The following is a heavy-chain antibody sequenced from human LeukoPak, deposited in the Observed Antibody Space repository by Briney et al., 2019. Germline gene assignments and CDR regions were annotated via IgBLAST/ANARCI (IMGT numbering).Heavy chain of an antibody. CDR3: ARGPGYCSSTSCYKGWFDP. D-gene: IGHD2-2*02. J-gene: IGHJ5*02. V-gene: IGHV4-34*01. CDR1: GGSFSGYY. Sequence: PSETLSPTCAVYGGSFSGYYWSWIRQPPGKGLEWIGEINHSGSTNYNPSLKSRVTISVDTSKNQFSLKLSSVTAAGTAVYYCARGPGYCSSTSCYKGWFDPWGQGTLVTVSS. CDR2: INHSGST.